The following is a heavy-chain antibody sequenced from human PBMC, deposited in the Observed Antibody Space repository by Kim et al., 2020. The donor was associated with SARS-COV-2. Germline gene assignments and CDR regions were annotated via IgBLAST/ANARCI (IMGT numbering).Heavy chain of an antibody. CDR3: AREKGPAYDFWSGYSLYYYYGMDV. Sequence: ASVKVSCKASGYTFTSYYMHWVRQAPGQGLEWMGIINPSGGSTSYAQKFQGRVTMTRDTSTSTVYMELSSLRSEDTAVYYCAREKGPAYDFWSGYSLYYYYGMDVWGQGTTVTVSS. J-gene: IGHJ6*02. CDR1: GYTFTSYY. CDR2: INPSGGST. V-gene: IGHV1-46*01. D-gene: IGHD3-3*01.